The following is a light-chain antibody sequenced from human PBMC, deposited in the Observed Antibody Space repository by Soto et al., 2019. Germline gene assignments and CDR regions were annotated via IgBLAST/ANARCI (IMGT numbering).Light chain of an antibody. CDR1: QSVNIY. Sequence: EIVMTQSPATLSVSPGERATLSCRASQSVNIYLAWYQQKPGQAPRLLIFGASSRATGIPARFSGSGSGTEFKLTISSLQSEDFAVYFCKQYDDWLRLTFGGGTKVEIK. J-gene: IGKJ4*01. CDR2: GAS. V-gene: IGKV3D-15*01. CDR3: KQYDDWLRLT.